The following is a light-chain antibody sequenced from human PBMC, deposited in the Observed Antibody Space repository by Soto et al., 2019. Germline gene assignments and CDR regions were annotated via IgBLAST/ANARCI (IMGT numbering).Light chain of an antibody. J-gene: IGLJ1*01. Sequence: QSALTPPPSASGTPGQRVTISCSGSSSNIGSNPVNWYQQLPGTAPKLLIYSNNQRPSGVPDRFSGSKSGTSASLAISGLQSEDEADYYCAAWDDSLNGYVFGTGTKVTVL. CDR2: SNN. CDR3: AAWDDSLNGYV. CDR1: SSNIGSNP. V-gene: IGLV1-44*01.